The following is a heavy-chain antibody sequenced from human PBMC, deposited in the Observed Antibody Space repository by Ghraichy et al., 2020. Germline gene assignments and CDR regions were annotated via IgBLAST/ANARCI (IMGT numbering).Heavy chain of an antibody. J-gene: IGHJ5*02. Sequence: GGSLRLSCAASGFTFSSYAMSWVRQAPGKGLEWVSAISGSGGSTYYADSVKGRFTISRDNSKNTLYLQMNSLRAEDTAVYYCAKDPNPYSSGPSSWFDPWGQGTLVTVSS. CDR1: GFTFSSYA. D-gene: IGHD6-19*01. CDR3: AKDPNPYSSGPSSWFDP. CDR2: ISGSGGST. V-gene: IGHV3-23*01.